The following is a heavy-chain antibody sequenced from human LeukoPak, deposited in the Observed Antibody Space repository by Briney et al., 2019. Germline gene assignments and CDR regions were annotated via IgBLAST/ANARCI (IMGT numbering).Heavy chain of an antibody. D-gene: IGHD3-10*01. Sequence: GGSLRLSCSASGFSFSTDGMSWVRQAPGKGLEWVAFIRYDGSNKYYAGSVKGRFTISRDNSKNTLYLQMNSLRAEDTAVYYCAKDGVWFGELPYFDYWGQGTLVTVSS. CDR3: AKDGVWFGELPYFDY. CDR1: GFSFSTDG. CDR2: IRYDGSNK. V-gene: IGHV3-30*02. J-gene: IGHJ4*02.